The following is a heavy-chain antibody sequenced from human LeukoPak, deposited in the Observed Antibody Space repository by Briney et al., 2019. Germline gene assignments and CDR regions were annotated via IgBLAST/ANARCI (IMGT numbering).Heavy chain of an antibody. CDR1: GFTFSSYS. D-gene: IGHD2-15*01. CDR2: ISSSSSYI. V-gene: IGHV3-21*01. J-gene: IGHJ5*02. CDR3: ARDLAPIVVVVAASGWWLDP. Sequence: GGSLRLSCAASGFTFSSYSMNWVRQAPGKGLEWVSSISSSSSYIYYADSVKGRFTISRDNAKNSLYLQMNSLRAEDTAVYYCARDLAPIVVVVAASGWWLDPWGQGTLVTVSS.